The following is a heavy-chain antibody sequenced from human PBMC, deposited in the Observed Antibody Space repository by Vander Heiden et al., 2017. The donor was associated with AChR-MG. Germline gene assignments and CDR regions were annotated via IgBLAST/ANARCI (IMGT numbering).Heavy chain of an antibody. CDR1: GFSFGSYG. V-gene: IGHV3-30*03. D-gene: IGHD5-18*01. J-gene: IGHJ3*02. CDR2: VAYDGNNK. Sequence: QEHLVESGGGVVQPGESLSLSCAGSGFSFGSYGMPWLRLAPGTRLEWLTFVAYDGNNKFYRGSVRGRFTTSRDHSKNTLYLQMDGLRIEDTAIYYCVGRYSYNDGRGTFNIWGQGTMVTVSS. CDR3: VGRYSYNDGRGTFNI.